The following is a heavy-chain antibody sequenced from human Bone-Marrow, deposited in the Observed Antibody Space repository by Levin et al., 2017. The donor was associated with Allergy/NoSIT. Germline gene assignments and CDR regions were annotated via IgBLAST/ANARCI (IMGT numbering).Heavy chain of an antibody. D-gene: IGHD1-26*01. CDR2: ISYDGSTK. CDR1: GFTFSTYA. Sequence: GGSLRLSCAASGFTFSTYAMHWVRQAPGKGLEWVAVISYDGSTKYYADSVKGRFTISRDNSKNTLYLQMNSLTAGDTAVYYCAREPSGSYYDFDYWGQGTLVTVSS. CDR3: AREPSGSYYDFDY. V-gene: IGHV3-30*04. J-gene: IGHJ4*02.